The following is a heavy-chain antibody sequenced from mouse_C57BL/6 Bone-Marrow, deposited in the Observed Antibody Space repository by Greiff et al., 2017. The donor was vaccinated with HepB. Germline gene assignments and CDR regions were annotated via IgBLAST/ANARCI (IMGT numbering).Heavy chain of an antibody. D-gene: IGHD2-5*01. Sequence: EVQLQQSGAELVRPGASVKLSCTASGFNIKDYYMHWVKQRPEQGLEWIGRIDPEDGDTEYAPKFQGKATMTADTSSNTAYLQLSSLTSEDTAVYYCTTRYYSNYDYAMDYWGQGTSVTVSS. J-gene: IGHJ4*01. CDR3: TTRYYSNYDYAMDY. CDR1: GFNIKDYY. V-gene: IGHV14-1*01. CDR2: IDPEDGDT.